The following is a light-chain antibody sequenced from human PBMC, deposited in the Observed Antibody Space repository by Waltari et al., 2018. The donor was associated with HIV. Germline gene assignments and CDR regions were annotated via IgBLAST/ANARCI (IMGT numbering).Light chain of an antibody. CDR1: SSNIGSNS. V-gene: IGLV1-47*01. CDR2: TND. CDR3: ATWDDDLSTWL. Sequence: SVLTQPPSASGTPGQRVTISCSGDSSNIGSNSVYWYQQLPGTAPKLLIYTNDQLPSGVPDRFSGSNSGTSASLAISGLRSEDEADYYCATWDDDLSTWLFGGGTKLTVL. J-gene: IGLJ3*02.